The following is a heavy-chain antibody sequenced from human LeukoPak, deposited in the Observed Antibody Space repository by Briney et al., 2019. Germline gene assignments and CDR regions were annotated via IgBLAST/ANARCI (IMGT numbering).Heavy chain of an antibody. J-gene: IGHJ4*02. CDR2: IDSGGGKI. V-gene: IGHV3-48*03. D-gene: IGHD5-12*01. CDR1: GISLSNYA. Sequence: GGSLRLSCVVSGISLSNYAMTWVRQAPGKGLEWISFIDSGGGKILYADSVKGRFTTSRDDAKSSLHLEMNSLRAEDTAIYYCARDYSGDEDFDYWGQGTLVTVSS. CDR3: ARDYSGDEDFDY.